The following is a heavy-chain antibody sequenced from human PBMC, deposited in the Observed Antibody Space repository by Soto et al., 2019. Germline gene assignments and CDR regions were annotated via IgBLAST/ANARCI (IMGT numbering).Heavy chain of an antibody. CDR2: IYYSGST. V-gene: IGHV4-31*03. CDR1: GGSISCGGYY. J-gene: IGHJ6*02. Sequence: SETLSLTCTVSGGSISCGGYYWSWIRQHPGKGLEWIGYIYYSGSTYYNPSLKSRVTISVDTSKNQFSLKLSSVTAADTAVYYCASSNLYYYYGMDVWGQGTTVTVSS. D-gene: IGHD6-13*01. CDR3: ASSNLYYYYGMDV.